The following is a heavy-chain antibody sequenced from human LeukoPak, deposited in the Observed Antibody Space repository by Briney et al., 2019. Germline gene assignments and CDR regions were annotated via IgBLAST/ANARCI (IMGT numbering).Heavy chain of an antibody. J-gene: IGHJ4*02. CDR1: GGSISSYY. CDR3: ARGAYCGGDCYSPYYFDY. Sequence: SETLSLTCTVSGGSISSYYWSWIRQPQAQGKEWDGSVYNSGSTNNNPTLKSRVTISVDTSKNQFPLKLRSGTAADTAVYYCARGAYCGGDCYSPYYFDYLGQGTMVSVCS. CDR2: VYNSGST. D-gene: IGHD2-21*02. V-gene: IGHV4-59*01.